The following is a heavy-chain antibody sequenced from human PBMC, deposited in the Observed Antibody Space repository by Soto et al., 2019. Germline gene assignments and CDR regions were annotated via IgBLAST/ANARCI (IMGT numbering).Heavy chain of an antibody. CDR3: ARDRVEVAGGDR. CDR2: ISSRGSTI. Sequence: QVQLVESGGALVKPGGSLRLSCVASGFTFSDYYMTWIRQAPGKGLECLSYISSRGSTIYYADSVQGRFTISRDNAKNTLYLQMNSLRAGDTAVYYCARDRVEVAGGDRWGQGTLVTVSS. V-gene: IGHV3-11*01. CDR1: GFTFSDYY. J-gene: IGHJ5*02. D-gene: IGHD6-19*01.